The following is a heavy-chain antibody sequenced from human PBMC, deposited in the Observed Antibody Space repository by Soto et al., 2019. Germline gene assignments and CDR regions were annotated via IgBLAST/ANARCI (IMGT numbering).Heavy chain of an antibody. V-gene: IGHV3-21*01. CDR1: GFTFSSYS. Sequence: GGSLRLSCAASGFTFSSYSMNWVRQAPGKGLEWVSSISSSSSYIYYADSVKGRFTISRDNAKNSLYLQMNSLRAEDTVVYYCARDKYDFWSGYYNPDPLRFDFWGQGTLVTVSS. D-gene: IGHD3-3*01. J-gene: IGHJ4*02. CDR2: ISSSSSYI. CDR3: ARDKYDFWSGYYNPDPLRFDF.